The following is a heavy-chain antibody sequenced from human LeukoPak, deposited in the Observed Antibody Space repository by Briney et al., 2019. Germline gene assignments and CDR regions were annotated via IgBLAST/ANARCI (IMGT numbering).Heavy chain of an antibody. D-gene: IGHD2/OR15-2a*01. Sequence: SETLSLTCTVSGGSLSSYYWSWIRQPPGKGLEWIGYIYYSGATNYNPSLKSRVTILLDTSKNQFSLKLSSVTAADTAVYYCARGGPSMPFDYWGQGTLVTVSS. CDR3: ARGGPSMPFDY. V-gene: IGHV4-59*01. CDR2: IYYSGAT. CDR1: GGSLSSYY. J-gene: IGHJ4*02.